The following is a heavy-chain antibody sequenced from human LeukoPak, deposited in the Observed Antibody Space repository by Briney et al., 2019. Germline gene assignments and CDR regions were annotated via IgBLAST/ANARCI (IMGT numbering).Heavy chain of an antibody. CDR1: RFTFTIYG. Sequence: GGTLRLSCAASRFTFTIYGMSWVRQAPGKGLEWVSVISGSGHSTYYADSVKGRFTISRDNSKNTLYLQMNSLRAEDTAVYYCAKDDRYSYGSGFDYWGQGTLVTVSS. J-gene: IGHJ4*02. CDR2: ISGSGHST. V-gene: IGHV3-23*01. D-gene: IGHD5-18*01. CDR3: AKDDRYSYGSGFDY.